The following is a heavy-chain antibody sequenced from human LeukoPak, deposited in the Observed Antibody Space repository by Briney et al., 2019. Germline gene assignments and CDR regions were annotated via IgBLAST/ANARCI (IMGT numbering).Heavy chain of an antibody. CDR1: GGSISSYY. Sequence: KPSETLSLTCTVSGGSISSYYWSWIRQPPGKGLEWIGYIYTSGSTNYNPSLKSRVTISVDTSKNQFPLKLSSVTAADTAVYYCARHYGSSIAAKYYYYMDVWGKGTTVTVFS. V-gene: IGHV4-4*09. CDR2: IYTSGST. CDR3: ARHYGSSIAAKYYYYMDV. J-gene: IGHJ6*03. D-gene: IGHD6-6*01.